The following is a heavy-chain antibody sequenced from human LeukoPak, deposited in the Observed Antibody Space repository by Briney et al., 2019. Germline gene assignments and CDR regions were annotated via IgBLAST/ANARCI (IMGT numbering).Heavy chain of an antibody. CDR2: ISGGGDIT. V-gene: IGHV3-23*01. CDR3: AGYPGKQAVSFDH. CDR1: GLTFSTHA. J-gene: IGHJ4*02. D-gene: IGHD5-12*01. Sequence: GGSLRLSCAASGLTFSTHAMTWVRQAPGKGLEWVSLISGGGDITFYADSVKGRLTISRDNAKNTLYLQMHSVRAEDTAVCLCAGYPGKQAVSFDHWGQSSRVTVSS.